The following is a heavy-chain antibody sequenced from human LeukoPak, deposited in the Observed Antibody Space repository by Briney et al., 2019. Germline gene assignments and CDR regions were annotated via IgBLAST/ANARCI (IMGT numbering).Heavy chain of an antibody. CDR3: ARAHRAYDIDY. J-gene: IGHJ4*02. V-gene: IGHV1-18*01. CDR1: GYTFTSYG. D-gene: IGHD5-12*01. Sequence: GASVKVSCKASGYTFTSYGISWVRQAPGQGLEWMGWISAYNGNTNYAQKLQGRVTMTTDASTNTAYMELRSLRSDDTAVYYCARAHRAYDIDYWGQGTLVTVSS. CDR2: ISAYNGNT.